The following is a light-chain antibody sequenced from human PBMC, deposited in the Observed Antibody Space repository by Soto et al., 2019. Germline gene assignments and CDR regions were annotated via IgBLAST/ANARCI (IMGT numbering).Light chain of an antibody. Sequence: EIVMTQSPATLSVSPGERATLSCRASQSVSANFAWYQQKPGQAPRLLIYGTSTRATGIPARFSGSGSGTEFTLTISSPQSEDSAVYYCQQYNNRPLTFGGGTKVEIK. CDR2: GTS. CDR1: QSVSAN. J-gene: IGKJ4*01. CDR3: QQYNNRPLT. V-gene: IGKV3-15*01.